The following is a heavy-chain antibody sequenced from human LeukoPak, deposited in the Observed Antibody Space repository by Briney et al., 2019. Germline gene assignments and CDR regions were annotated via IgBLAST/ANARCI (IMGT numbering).Heavy chain of an antibody. CDR2: IYSGGST. J-gene: IGHJ5*02. CDR3: ARDRGGYGWFDP. D-gene: IGHD5-12*01. Sequence: GGSLRLSCAASGFTVSSNYMSWVRQAPGKGLEWVSVIYSGGSTYHADSVKGRFTISRDNSKNTLYLQMNSLRAEDTAVYYCARDRGGYGWFDPWGQGTLVTVSS. CDR1: GFTVSSNY. V-gene: IGHV3-53*01.